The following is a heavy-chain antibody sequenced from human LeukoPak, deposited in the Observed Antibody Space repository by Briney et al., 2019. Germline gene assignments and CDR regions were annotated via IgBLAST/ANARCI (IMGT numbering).Heavy chain of an antibody. CDR1: GGSISGPY. Sequence: SETLSLTCTVSGGSISGPYWSWIRQPPGKGLEWIAYAYYSGDTNYNPSLKSRAAISLDTPKNQFSLTVTSVTAADTAIYYCARHTYARPFDFWGQGTLVTASS. D-gene: IGHD6-6*01. CDR3: ARHTYARPFDF. V-gene: IGHV4-59*08. J-gene: IGHJ4*02. CDR2: AYYSGDT.